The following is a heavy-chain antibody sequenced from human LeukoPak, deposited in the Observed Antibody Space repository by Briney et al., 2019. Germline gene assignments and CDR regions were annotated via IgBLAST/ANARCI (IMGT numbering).Heavy chain of an antibody. CDR2: MNPNSGNT. CDR3: ARSQPIASRLIRSRGFDP. V-gene: IGHV1-8*01. CDR1: GYTFTSYD. Sequence: ASVKVSCKASGYTFTSYDINWVRQATGEGREWMGWMNPNSGNTGYAQKFQGRVTMTRNTSISTAYMELSSLRSEDTAVYYCARSQPIASRLIRSRGFDPWGQGTLVTVSS. J-gene: IGHJ5*02. D-gene: IGHD6-6*01.